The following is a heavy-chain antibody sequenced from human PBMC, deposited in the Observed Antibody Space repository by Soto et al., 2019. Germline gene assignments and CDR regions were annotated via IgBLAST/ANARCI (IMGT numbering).Heavy chain of an antibody. Sequence: TLSLTCTVSVASISSGDYFWSWIRQSPGKGLQWIGYIYDSGSSYYNPSLKSRVTMSVDTSKNQFSLKLSSVTAADTAVYYCAREKGYISGPKNFDSWGQGTLVTVSS. CDR2: IYDSGSS. J-gene: IGHJ4*02. CDR1: VASISSGDYF. CDR3: AREKGYISGPKNFDS. V-gene: IGHV4-30-4*01. D-gene: IGHD5-12*01.